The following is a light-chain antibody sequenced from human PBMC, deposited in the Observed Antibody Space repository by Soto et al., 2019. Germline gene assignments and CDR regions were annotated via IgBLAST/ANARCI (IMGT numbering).Light chain of an antibody. CDR2: DAS. V-gene: IGKV3-11*01. J-gene: IGKJ5*01. Sequence: PGERATLSCRASQSFSSHLAWYQQKPGQAPRLLIYDASKRATGIPARFSGRGSGTDFTLTINSLEPEDFAVYYCQQRSNWPPVITFGQGTRLEIK. CDR1: QSFSSH. CDR3: QQRSNWPPVIT.